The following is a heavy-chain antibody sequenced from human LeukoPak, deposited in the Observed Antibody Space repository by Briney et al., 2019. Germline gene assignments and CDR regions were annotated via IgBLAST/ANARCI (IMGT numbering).Heavy chain of an antibody. CDR3: ARGVNYARSGYFNWFDP. D-gene: IGHD3-3*01. CDR2: IIPIFGTA. J-gene: IGHJ5*02. Sequence: SVKVSCKASGGTFSSYAISWVRQAPGQGLDWIGGIIPIFGTANYAQKFQGRVTINTDESTSTAYMELSSLRFEDTAVYYCARGVNYARSGYFNWFDPWGQGTLVTVSS. V-gene: IGHV1-69*05. CDR1: GGTFSSYA.